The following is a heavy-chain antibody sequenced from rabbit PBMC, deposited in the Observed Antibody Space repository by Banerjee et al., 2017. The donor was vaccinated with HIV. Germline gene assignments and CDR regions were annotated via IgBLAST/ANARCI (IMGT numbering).Heavy chain of an antibody. J-gene: IGHJ6*01. CDR1: GIDLSSYG. CDR3: TRNGMDL. Sequence: QEQLVESGGGLVTLGGSLKLSCKASGIDLSSYGISWVRQAPGKGLEWIGCIYTSSDNTYYANWAKGRFTISKTSSTTVTLQMTSLTAADTATYFCTRNGMDLWGQGTLVTVS. CDR2: IYTSSDNT. V-gene: IGHV1S45*01.